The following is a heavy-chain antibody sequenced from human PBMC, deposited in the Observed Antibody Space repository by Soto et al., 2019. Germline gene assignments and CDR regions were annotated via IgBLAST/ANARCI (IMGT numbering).Heavy chain of an antibody. CDR2: INHSGST. V-gene: IGHV4-34*01. D-gene: IGHD3-22*01. CDR1: GGSFSGYY. J-gene: IGHJ5*02. CDR3: ARTHYYYDSSGYYSKHLNWFDP. Sequence: SETLSLTCAVYGGSFSGYYWSWIRQPPGKGLEWIGEINHSGSTNYSPSLKSRVTISVDTSKNQFSLKLSSVTAADTAVYYCARTHYYYDSSGYYSKHLNWFDPWGQGTLVTVSS.